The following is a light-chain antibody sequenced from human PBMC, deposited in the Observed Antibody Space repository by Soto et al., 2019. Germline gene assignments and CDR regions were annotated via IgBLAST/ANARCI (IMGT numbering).Light chain of an antibody. J-gene: IGKJ4*01. Sequence: DIQMTQSPSTLSASVGDRVTISCRASQSISSWLAWYQQKPGKAPNLLIYDASSLQSGVPSRFSGIGSGTEFTLTISSLQPDDFATYYCLQHHTYPLTFGGGTKVDIK. V-gene: IGKV1-5*01. CDR3: LQHHTYPLT. CDR2: DAS. CDR1: QSISSW.